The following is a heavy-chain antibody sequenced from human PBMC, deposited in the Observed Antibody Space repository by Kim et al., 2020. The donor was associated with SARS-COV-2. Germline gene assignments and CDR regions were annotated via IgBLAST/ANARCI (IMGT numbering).Heavy chain of an antibody. CDR2: IYYSGST. CDR3: ARCIVGATAFDY. CDR1: GGSISSSSYY. J-gene: IGHJ4*02. D-gene: IGHD1-26*01. Sequence: SETLSLTCTVSGGSISSSSYYWGWIRQPPGKGLEWIGSIYYSGSTYYNPSLKSRVTISVDTSKNQFSLKLSSVTAADAAVYYCARCIVGATAFDYWGQGTLVTVSS. V-gene: IGHV4-39*01.